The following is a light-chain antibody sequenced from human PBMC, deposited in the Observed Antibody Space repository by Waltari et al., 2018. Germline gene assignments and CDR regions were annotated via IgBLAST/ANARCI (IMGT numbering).Light chain of an antibody. J-gene: IGLJ1*01. CDR3: CSYAGVTTFYV. V-gene: IGLV2-23*02. Sequence: QSALTQPASVSVSPGQSITISCTGTSNSVGPYNLLSWYQQRPGKAPKFIIYEVNRRPSGLSSRFSGSKSGNTASLTISGLQAEDEADYFCCSYAGVTTFYVFGTGTRVTVL. CDR2: EVN. CDR1: SNSVGPYNL.